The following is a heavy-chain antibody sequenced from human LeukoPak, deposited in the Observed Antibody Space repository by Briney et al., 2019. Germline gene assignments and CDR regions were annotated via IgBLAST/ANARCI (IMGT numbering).Heavy chain of an antibody. J-gene: IGHJ3*02. D-gene: IGHD2-2*01. Sequence: GASVKVSCKASGYTFTSYDINWVRQATGQGLEWMGWMNPNSGNTGYAQKFQGRVTITRNTSISTAYMELSSLRSEDTAVYYCARGIGEYCSSTSCPDAFDIWGQGTMVTVSS. V-gene: IGHV1-8*03. CDR1: GYTFTSYD. CDR3: ARGIGEYCSSTSCPDAFDI. CDR2: MNPNSGNT.